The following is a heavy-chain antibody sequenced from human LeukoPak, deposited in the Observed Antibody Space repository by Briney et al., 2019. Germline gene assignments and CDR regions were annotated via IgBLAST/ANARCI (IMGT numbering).Heavy chain of an antibody. D-gene: IGHD1-26*01. CDR3: AKDGGVGATDY. V-gene: IGHV3-23*01. CDR1: GYMFSSYA. J-gene: IGHJ4*02. Sequence: GGSLRLSCAASGYMFSSYAMSWVRQAPGKGLEWVSAVRGSGSDTYYADSVKGRFTISRDNSKNTLYLQMNSLRAEDTAVYYCAKDGGVGATDYWGQGTLVTVSS. CDR2: VRGSGSDT.